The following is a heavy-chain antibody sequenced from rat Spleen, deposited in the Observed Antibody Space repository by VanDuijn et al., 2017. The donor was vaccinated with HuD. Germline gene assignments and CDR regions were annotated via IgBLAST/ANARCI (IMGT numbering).Heavy chain of an antibody. CDR2: ITSGGSNA. J-gene: IGHJ2*01. CDR1: GFSFSSFA. Sequence: EVQLVESGGGLVQPGRSLKLSCAASGFSFSSFAMAWVRQAPKKGLEWVATITSGGSNAYYPDSVKGRFTISRDNAKNTQYLQMDSLRSEDTATYYCVTALFDYWGQGVMVTVSS. V-gene: IGHV5S13*01. CDR3: VTALFDY.